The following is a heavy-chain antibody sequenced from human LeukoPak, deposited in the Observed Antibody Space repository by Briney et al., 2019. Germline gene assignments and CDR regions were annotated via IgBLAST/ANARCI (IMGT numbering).Heavy chain of an antibody. CDR3: ARGNRDFDS. D-gene: IGHD2-21*02. CDR2: TYYRSKWSH. V-gene: IGHV6-1*01. Sequence: SHTLSLTCAISGDSVSTNSAAWNWIRQSPSRVLEWLGRTYYRSKWSHDYAPSVQSRITINPDTSKNQFSLHLNSVTPEDTAVYYCARGNRDFDSWGQGTLVTVSS. J-gene: IGHJ5*01. CDR1: GDSVSTNSAA.